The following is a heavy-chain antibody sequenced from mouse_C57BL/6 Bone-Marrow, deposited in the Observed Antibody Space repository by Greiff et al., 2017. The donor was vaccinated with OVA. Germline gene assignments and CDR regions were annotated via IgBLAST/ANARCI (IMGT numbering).Heavy chain of an antibody. CDR1: GYTFTDYH. J-gene: IGHJ3*01. CDR3: AGYDGYDVWFAY. D-gene: IGHD2-3*01. CDR2: INPNNGGT. V-gene: IGHV1-22*01. Sequence: EVQLQQSGPELVKPGASVKMSCKASGYTFTDYHMHWVKQSHGKSLEWIGYINPNNGGTSYNQKFKGKATLTVNKSSSTAYMQLRSLTSEDSAVYYCAGYDGYDVWFAYWGQGTLVTVSA.